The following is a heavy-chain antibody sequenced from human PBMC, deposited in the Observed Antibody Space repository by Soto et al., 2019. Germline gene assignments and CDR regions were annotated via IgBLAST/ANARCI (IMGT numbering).Heavy chain of an antibody. V-gene: IGHV4-39*01. CDR1: GGSISSSTYY. CDR3: ARQPHRAWIEAVGPRGGWFDP. J-gene: IGHJ5*02. D-gene: IGHD6-13*01. CDR2: INYSGST. Sequence: QLQLQESGPGLVKPSETLSLTCTVSGGSISSSTYYWGWIRQPPGKGLDWIGSINYSGSTYHNPSLKSRVTISVDTSKNQFSLKLTSVPAADTAVYYCARQPHRAWIEAVGPRGGWFDPWGQGTLVTVSS.